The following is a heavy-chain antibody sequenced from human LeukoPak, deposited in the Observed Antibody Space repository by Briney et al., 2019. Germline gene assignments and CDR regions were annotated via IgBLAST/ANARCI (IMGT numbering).Heavy chain of an antibody. Sequence: PSETLSLTCAVYGGSFSGYYWSWIRQHPGKGLEWIGSIYYSGSTNYNPSLQGRVTISLDTSRNQFSLKLSSVTAADTAVYYCASGDNGPLFDYWGQGTLVTVSS. J-gene: IGHJ4*02. D-gene: IGHD1-20*01. CDR2: IYYSGST. CDR3: ASGDNGPLFDY. V-gene: IGHV4-34*09. CDR1: GGSFSGYY.